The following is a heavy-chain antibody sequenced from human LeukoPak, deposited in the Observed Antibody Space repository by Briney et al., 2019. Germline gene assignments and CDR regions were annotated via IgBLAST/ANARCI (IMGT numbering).Heavy chain of an antibody. CDR3: ARDLKLPGISSSWHDDAFDI. CDR1: GGTFSSYA. Sequence: SVKVSCKASGGTFSSYAISWVRQAPGQGLEWMGGIIPIFGTANYAQKFQGRVTITADKSTSTAYMKLSSLRSEDTAVYYCARDLKLPGISSSWHDDAFDIWGQGTMVTVSS. J-gene: IGHJ3*02. CDR2: IIPIFGTA. D-gene: IGHD6-13*01. V-gene: IGHV1-69*06.